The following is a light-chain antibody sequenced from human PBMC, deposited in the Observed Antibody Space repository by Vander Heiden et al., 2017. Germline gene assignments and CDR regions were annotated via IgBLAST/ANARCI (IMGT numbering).Light chain of an antibody. V-gene: IGLV4-69*01. CDR2: LNSDGSH. J-gene: IGLJ1*01. CDR3: QTWDTGIQV. CDR1: SGHSSYA. Sequence: QLVLTQSPSASASLGASVKPPCTLSSGHSSYAIAWHQQQPEKGPRYLMKLNSDGSHTKGAGIPDRFSGSSSGAERYLTIASLQSDDEADYYCQTWDTGIQVFGTGTKVTVL.